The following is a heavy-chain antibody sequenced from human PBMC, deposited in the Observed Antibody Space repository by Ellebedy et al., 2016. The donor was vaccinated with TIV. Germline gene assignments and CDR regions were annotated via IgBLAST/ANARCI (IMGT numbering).Heavy chain of an antibody. CDR2: MNPYSGDT. J-gene: IGHJ4*02. Sequence: AASVKVSCKASGCTFTSYEINWVRQATGQGLEWMGWMNPYSGDTDYGQKFQGRVIMTSNTSIGTAYMELSSLRSEDTAVYYCARASYDSSGTVNDYWGQGTLVTVSS. D-gene: IGHD3-22*01. V-gene: IGHV1-8*01. CDR1: GCTFTSYE. CDR3: ARASYDSSGTVNDY.